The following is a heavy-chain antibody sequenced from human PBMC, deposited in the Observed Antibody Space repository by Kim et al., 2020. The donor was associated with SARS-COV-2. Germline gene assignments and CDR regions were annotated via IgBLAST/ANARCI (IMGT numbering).Heavy chain of an antibody. V-gene: IGHV4-59*01. CDR1: GGSISSYY. CDR2: IYYSGST. J-gene: IGHJ3*02. D-gene: IGHD3-22*01. Sequence: SETLSLTCTVSGGSISSYYWSWIRQPPGKGLEWIGYIYYSGSTNYNPSLKSRVTISVDTSKNQFSLKLSSVTAADTAVYYCARGMVRSWLYFDIWGQGTMVTVSS. CDR3: ARGMVRSWLYFDI.